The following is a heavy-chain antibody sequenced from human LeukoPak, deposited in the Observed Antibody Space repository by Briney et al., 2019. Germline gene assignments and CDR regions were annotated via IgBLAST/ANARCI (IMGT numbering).Heavy chain of an antibody. Sequence: GASVKVSFKASGYTFANFGINWVRQAPGQGLEWMGWISAYNVNTNYTQKFQGRVTLTTDTSTGTAYMELRSLRSDDTAVYYCARDDGDYWGQGTLVTVSS. CDR3: ARDDGDY. V-gene: IGHV1-18*01. CDR1: GYTFANFG. CDR2: ISAYNVNT. J-gene: IGHJ4*02.